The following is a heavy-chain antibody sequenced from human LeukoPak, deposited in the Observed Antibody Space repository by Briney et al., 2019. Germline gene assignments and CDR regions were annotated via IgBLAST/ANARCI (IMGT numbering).Heavy chain of an antibody. CDR2: ISSDGSNK. J-gene: IGHJ4*02. Sequence: PGGSLRLSCAASGFTFSSYGMHWVRQATGQGLEWMGVISSDGSNKCYADSVQGRFTISRDNSKNTPYLQMNSLRAEDTAVYYCAKDPPLTYSSSYFDYWGQGTLVTVSS. CDR1: GFTFSSYG. D-gene: IGHD6-13*01. CDR3: AKDPPLTYSSSYFDY. V-gene: IGHV3-30*18.